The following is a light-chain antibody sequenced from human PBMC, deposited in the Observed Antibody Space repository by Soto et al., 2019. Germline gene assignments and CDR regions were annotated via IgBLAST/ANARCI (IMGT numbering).Light chain of an antibody. CDR1: SSNIGAGYD. CDR3: QSYDSSLSGYV. CDR2: GNS. Sequence: QPVRTQPPSVSGAPGQRVTISCTGSSSNIGAGYDVHWYQQLPGTAPKLLIYGNSNRPSGVPDRFSGSKSGTSASLAITGLQAEDEADYYCQSYDSSLSGYVFGTGTRSPA. J-gene: IGLJ1*01. V-gene: IGLV1-40*01.